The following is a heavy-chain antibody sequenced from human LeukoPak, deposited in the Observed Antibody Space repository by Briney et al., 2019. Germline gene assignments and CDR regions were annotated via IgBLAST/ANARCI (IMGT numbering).Heavy chain of an antibody. V-gene: IGHV3-9*01. J-gene: IGHJ4*02. CDR3: AKDIHPLSIAVAGVDY. Sequence: GGSLRLSCAASGFTFDDYAMPWVRQAPGKGLEWVSGISWNSGSIGYADSVKGRFTISRDNAKNSLYLQMNSLRAEDTALYYCAKDIHPLSIAVAGVDYWGQGTLVTVSS. D-gene: IGHD6-19*01. CDR1: GFTFDDYA. CDR2: ISWNSGSI.